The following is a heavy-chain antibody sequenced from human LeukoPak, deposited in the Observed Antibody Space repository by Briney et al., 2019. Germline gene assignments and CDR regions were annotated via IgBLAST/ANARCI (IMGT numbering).Heavy chain of an antibody. V-gene: IGHV4-4*07. J-gene: IGHJ2*01. CDR2: IYTSGNT. CDR3: AFDTPIAAAGTGRYFDL. D-gene: IGHD6-13*01. Sequence: SETLSLTCTVSGGSISSYYWSWIRQPAGKGLEWIGRIYTSGNTKYNPSLKSRVTISVDTSKNQFSLKLSSVTAADTAVYYCAFDTPIAAAGTGRYFDLWGRGTLVTVSS. CDR1: GGSISSYY.